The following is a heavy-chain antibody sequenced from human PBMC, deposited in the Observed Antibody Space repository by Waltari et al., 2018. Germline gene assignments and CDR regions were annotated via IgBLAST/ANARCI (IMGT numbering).Heavy chain of an antibody. CDR2: ISGSGGST. V-gene: IGHV3-23*01. D-gene: IGHD3-22*01. CDR3: AKGLHSSGYYFDY. J-gene: IGHJ4*02. CDR1: GLPFSSYA. Sequence: EVQLLESGGGLVQPGGSLRLSCAAPGLPFSSYAMSWVRQAPGKGLEWVSGISGSGGSTYYADSVKGRFTISRDNSKNTLYLQMNSLRAEDTAVYYCAKGLHSSGYYFDYWGQGTLVTVSS.